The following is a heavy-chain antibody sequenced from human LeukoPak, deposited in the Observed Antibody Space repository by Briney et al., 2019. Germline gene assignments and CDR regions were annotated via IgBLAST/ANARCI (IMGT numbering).Heavy chain of an antibody. J-gene: IGHJ4*02. CDR2: ISYDGSIK. CDR1: GFTFSSYG. V-gene: IGHV3-30*18. Sequence: GGSLRLSCVASGFTFSSYGMQWVRQAPGKGLEWVAVISYDGSIKYYADSVKGRFSISRDNSKNTLYLQVNSLRAEDTALYYCAKPPYCSGGSCYPYYFDYWGQGTLVTVSS. CDR3: AKPPYCSGGSCYPYYFDY. D-gene: IGHD2-15*01.